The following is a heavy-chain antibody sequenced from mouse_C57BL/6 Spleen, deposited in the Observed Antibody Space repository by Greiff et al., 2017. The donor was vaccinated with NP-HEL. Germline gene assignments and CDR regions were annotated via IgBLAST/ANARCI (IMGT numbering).Heavy chain of an antibody. CDR2: IYPSDSET. Sequence: QVQLQQPGAELVRPGSSVKLSCKASGYTFTSYWMDWVKQRPGQGLEWIGNIYPSDSETHYNQKFKDKATLTVDKSSSTAYMQLSSLTSEDSAVYYCARKGRDYAYGGWGQGTTLTGS. CDR1: GYTFTSYW. CDR3: ARKGRDYAYGG. J-gene: IGHJ2*01. V-gene: IGHV1-61*01. D-gene: IGHD2-4*01.